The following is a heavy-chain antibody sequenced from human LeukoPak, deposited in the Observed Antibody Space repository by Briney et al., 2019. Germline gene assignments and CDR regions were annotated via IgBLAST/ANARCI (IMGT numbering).Heavy chain of an antibody. D-gene: IGHD1-7*01. CDR1: GNTFSSYD. CDR2: IIPIFGTA. CDR3: ARDNYAGANWFDP. V-gene: IGHV1-69*05. Sequence: SVKVSCKSSGNTFSSYDIRWLRQPPGQGLEWMGGIIPIFGTANYAQKFKGRVTITTDESTSTAYMELSSLRSEDTAVYYCARDNYAGANWFDPWGQGTLVTVSS. J-gene: IGHJ5*02.